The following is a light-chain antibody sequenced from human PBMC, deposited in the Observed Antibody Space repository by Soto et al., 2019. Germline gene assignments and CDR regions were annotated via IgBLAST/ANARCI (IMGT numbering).Light chain of an antibody. CDR1: QSVSSY. J-gene: IGKJ4*01. V-gene: IGKV3-11*01. CDR3: QQYNNWPLT. Sequence: IVLTHSPSTLSLSPLERASLSCMASQSVSSYLAWYQQKPGQAPRLLIYDASSRPTDIPARFSGSGSGTDFTLTISSLEPEDFAVYYCQQYNNWPLTFGGGTKVDIK. CDR2: DAS.